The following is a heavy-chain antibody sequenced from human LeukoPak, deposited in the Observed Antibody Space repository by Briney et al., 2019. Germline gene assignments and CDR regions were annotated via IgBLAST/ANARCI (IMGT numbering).Heavy chain of an antibody. CDR3: ARGIPVAGLFDY. D-gene: IGHD6-19*01. J-gene: IGHJ4*02. CDR1: SGSISSGSHY. CDR2: IYSSGNT. Sequence: SETLSLTCTVSSGSISSGSHYWSWIRQPAGEGLEWIGRIYSSGNTNYNPSLKSRVTISVDTSKNQFSLKLSSVTAADTAIYYCARGIPVAGLFDYWGQGALVAVSS. V-gene: IGHV4-61*02.